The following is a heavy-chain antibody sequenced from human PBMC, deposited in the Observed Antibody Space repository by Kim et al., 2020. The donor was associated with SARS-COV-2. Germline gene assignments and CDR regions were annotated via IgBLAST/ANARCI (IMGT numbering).Heavy chain of an antibody. CDR2: IYYSGST. CDR3: ARITMIVGPCWYFDL. CDR1: GGSISSYY. V-gene: IGHV4-59*01. D-gene: IGHD3-22*01. J-gene: IGHJ2*01. Sequence: SETLSLTCTVSGGSISSYYWSWIRQPPGKGLEWIGYIYYSGSTNYNPSLKSRVTMSVDTSKNQFSLKLSSVTAADTAVYYYARITMIVGPCWYFDLWGRG.